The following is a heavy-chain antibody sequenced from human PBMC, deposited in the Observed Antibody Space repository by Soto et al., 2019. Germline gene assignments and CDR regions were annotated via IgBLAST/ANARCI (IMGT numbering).Heavy chain of an antibody. J-gene: IGHJ5*02. CDR1: GGSFSGYY. CDR3: ARGRGFTMVRGVSNWFDP. D-gene: IGHD3-10*01. V-gene: IGHV4-34*01. CDR2: INHSGST. Sequence: SETLSLTCAVYGGSFSGYYWSWIRQPPGKGLEWIGEINHSGSTNYNPSLKSRVTISVDTSKNQFSLKLSSVTAADTAVYYCARGRGFTMVRGVSNWFDPWGQGSLVTVSS.